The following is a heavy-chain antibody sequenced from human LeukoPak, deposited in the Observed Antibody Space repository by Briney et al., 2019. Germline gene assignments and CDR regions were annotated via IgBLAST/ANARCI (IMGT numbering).Heavy chain of an antibody. V-gene: IGHV4-39*07. CDR2: IYYSGST. Sequence: PLETLSLTRTVPGASISDSSYYWAWIRQPPGKGLEWIGSIYYSGSTHYSPSLRSRITMSVDTSKNQFSLNVRSVTAADTAVYYCARNVTRLVGISRLNWFDPWGQGTLVTVSS. CDR3: ARNVTRLVGISRLNWFDP. J-gene: IGHJ5*02. CDR1: GASISDSSYY. D-gene: IGHD2-15*01.